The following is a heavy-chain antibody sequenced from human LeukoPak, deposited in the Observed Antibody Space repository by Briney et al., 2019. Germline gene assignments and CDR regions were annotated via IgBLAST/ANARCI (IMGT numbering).Heavy chain of an antibody. J-gene: IGHJ4*02. V-gene: IGHV4-59*01. CDR1: GGSISSYY. CDR2: IYYSGST. Sequence: SETLSLTCTVSGGSISSYYWSWIRQPPGKGLEWIGYIYYSGSTNYNPSLKSRVTISVDTSKNQFSLMLSSVTAADTAVYYCARGLVVPAASPFDYWGQGTLVTVSS. D-gene: IGHD2-2*01. CDR3: ARGLVVPAASPFDY.